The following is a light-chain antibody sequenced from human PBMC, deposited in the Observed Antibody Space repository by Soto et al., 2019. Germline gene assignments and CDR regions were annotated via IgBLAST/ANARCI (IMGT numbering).Light chain of an antibody. J-gene: IGKJ4*01. Sequence: EIVMTQSPATLSVSPGERGTLSCRASQSVRSNFAWFQQKTGQAPRLRIYGASTRATGIPARFRASGSGTEFTFIISSLQPEDFSTYYCQQLNSYPLTFGGGTKVDIK. CDR1: QSVRSN. CDR2: GAS. CDR3: QQLNSYPLT. V-gene: IGKV3-15*01.